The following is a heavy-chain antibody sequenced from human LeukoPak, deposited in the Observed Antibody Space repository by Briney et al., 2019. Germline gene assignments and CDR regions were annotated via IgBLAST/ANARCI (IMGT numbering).Heavy chain of an antibody. J-gene: IGHJ3*02. V-gene: IGHV4-59*01. CDR2: IYYSGST. CDR1: GGPISSYY. D-gene: IGHD1-26*01. CDR3: AAGGATMGFDAFDI. Sequence: PSETLSLTCTVSGGPISSYYWSWIRQPPGEGLEWIGYIYYSGSTNYNPSLKSRVTISVDTSKNQFSLKLSSVTAADTAVYYCAAGGATMGFDAFDIWGQGTMVSVSS.